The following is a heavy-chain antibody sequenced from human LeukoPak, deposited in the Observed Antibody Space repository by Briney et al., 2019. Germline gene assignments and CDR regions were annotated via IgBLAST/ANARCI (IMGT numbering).Heavy chain of an antibody. J-gene: IGHJ3*02. CDR1: GDSTSSGSYY. D-gene: IGHD2-8*01. Sequence: SQTLSLTCTVSGDSTSSGSYYWSWIRQPAGKGLEWIGRIYSSGSTNYNPSLKSRVTISSDTSKSQSSLKLSSVTGADTAVYYCAGTATNGGAFDIWGQGTMVTVSS. CDR3: AGTATNGGAFDI. CDR2: IYSSGST. V-gene: IGHV4-61*02.